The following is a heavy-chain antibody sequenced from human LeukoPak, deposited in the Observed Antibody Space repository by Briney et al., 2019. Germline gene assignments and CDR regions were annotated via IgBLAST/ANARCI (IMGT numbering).Heavy chain of an antibody. CDR2: ISGSGGST. V-gene: IGHV3-23*01. CDR3: AKIVTPLYYFDY. CDR1: GFTFSSYA. Sequence: SGGSLRLSCAASGFTFSSYAMSWVRQAPGKGLEWVSAISGSGGSTYYADSVKGRFTISRDNSKNMLYLQMNSLRPEDTAVYYCAKIVTPLYYFDYWGQGTLVTVSS. D-gene: IGHD2-15*01. J-gene: IGHJ4*02.